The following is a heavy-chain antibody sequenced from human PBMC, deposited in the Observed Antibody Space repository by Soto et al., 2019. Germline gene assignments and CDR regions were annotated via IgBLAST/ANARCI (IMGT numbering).Heavy chain of an antibody. D-gene: IGHD3-3*01. J-gene: IGHJ3*02. CDR1: GYTFTSYD. CDR3: ARGRIGSRFVEWLSPNDAFDI. V-gene: IGHV1-8*01. CDR2: MNPNSGNT. Sequence: ASVKVSCKASGYTFTSYDINWVRQATGQGLEWMGWMNPNSGNTGYAQKFQGRVTMTRNTSISTAYMELSSLRSEDTAVYYCARGRIGSRFVEWLSPNDAFDIWGQGTMGTV.